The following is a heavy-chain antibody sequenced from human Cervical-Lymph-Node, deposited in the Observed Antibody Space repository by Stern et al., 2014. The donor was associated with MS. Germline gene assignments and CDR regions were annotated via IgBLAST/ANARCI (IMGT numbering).Heavy chain of an antibody. CDR2: FNPSGGKT. Sequence: QVQLVQSGAEIRKPGASVKISCEASGYTFTTYYMHWVRQAPGQGLEWVALFNPSGGKTPSAQRFQGRVTVTGDTSTSTVYMDLTGLRSEDTAVYYCARVLSLATSDSWGQGTLVIVSS. J-gene: IGHJ4*02. CDR1: GYTFTTYY. CDR3: ARVLSLATSDS. D-gene: IGHD1-1*01. V-gene: IGHV1-46*01.